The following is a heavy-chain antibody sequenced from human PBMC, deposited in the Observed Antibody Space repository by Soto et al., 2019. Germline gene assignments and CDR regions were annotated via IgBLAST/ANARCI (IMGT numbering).Heavy chain of an antibody. V-gene: IGHV3-30-3*01. D-gene: IGHD2-15*01. Sequence: PGGSLRLSCAASGFTFSSYAMHWVRQAPGKGLEWVAVISYDGSNKYYADSVKGRFTISRDNSKNTLYLQMNSLRAEDTAVYYCARGPTGVVAAIHWFDPWAQGTLVTGSS. CDR1: GFTFSSYA. CDR2: ISYDGSNK. J-gene: IGHJ5*02. CDR3: ARGPTGVVAAIHWFDP.